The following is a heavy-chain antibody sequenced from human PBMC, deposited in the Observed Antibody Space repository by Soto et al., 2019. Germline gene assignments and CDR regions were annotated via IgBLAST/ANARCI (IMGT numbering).Heavy chain of an antibody. Sequence: QVQLVQSGAEVKKPGASVQVSCKASGYTFTRYSINSVRQAPGQGLEWVGWISNYNGDTKYAQKFQGRVNLTTDTSTTTTYMDVRSLTSDDTAVYFCARGDSTGSPTGWFDPWGQGTLVTVSS. CDR3: ARGDSTGSPTGWFDP. CDR2: ISNYNGDT. CDR1: GYTFTRYS. J-gene: IGHJ5*02. D-gene: IGHD6-19*01. V-gene: IGHV1-18*04.